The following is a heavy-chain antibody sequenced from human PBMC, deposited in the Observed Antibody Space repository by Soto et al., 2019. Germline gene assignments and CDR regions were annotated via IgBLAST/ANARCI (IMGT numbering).Heavy chain of an antibody. D-gene: IGHD2-8*01. CDR2: IDPGSGNP. J-gene: IGHJ4*02. CDR1: GYTLTNYA. CDR3: TRDLNGGNPFDY. Sequence: QVQLVQSGAEVKKPGASVRISCKASGYTLTNYAIHWVRQAAGESLEWLAWIDPGSGNPTYSQKFRDIFTLTRDFSASTFYMYLSSLTSGDTAVYFCTRDLNGGNPFDYWGQGTLVTVS. V-gene: IGHV1-3*01.